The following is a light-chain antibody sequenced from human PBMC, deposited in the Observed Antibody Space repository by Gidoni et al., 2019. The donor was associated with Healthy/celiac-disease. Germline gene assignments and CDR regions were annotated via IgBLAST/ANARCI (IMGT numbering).Light chain of an antibody. V-gene: IGKV3-11*01. J-gene: IGKJ4*01. CDR2: DAS. CDR3: QQRNRR. Sequence: EIVLTQSPATLSLSPGERATLSCRASQSVGSYLAWYQQKPGQAPRLLIYDASNRATGIPARFSGSGSGTDFTLTISSLEPEDFAVYYCQQRNRRFGGGTKVEIK. CDR1: QSVGSY.